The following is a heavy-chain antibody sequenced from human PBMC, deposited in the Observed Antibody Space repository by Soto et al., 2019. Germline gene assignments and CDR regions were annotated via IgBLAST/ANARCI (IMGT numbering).Heavy chain of an antibody. Sequence: GGSLRLSCAASGFTFSSYGMHRVRQAPGKGLEWVAVISYDGSNKYYADSVKGRFTISRDNSKNTLYLQMNSLRAEDTAVYYCAKDSRGGDAFDIWGQGIMVTVS. J-gene: IGHJ3*02. D-gene: IGHD1-26*01. CDR2: ISYDGSNK. V-gene: IGHV3-30*18. CDR3: AKDSRGGDAFDI. CDR1: GFTFSSYG.